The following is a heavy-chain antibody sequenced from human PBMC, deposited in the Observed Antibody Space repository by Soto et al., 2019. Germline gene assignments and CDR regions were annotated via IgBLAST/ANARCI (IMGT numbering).Heavy chain of an antibody. CDR3: ARTGPSFVVVPAAKGGAFDI. D-gene: IGHD2-2*01. CDR1: GGSISSSSYY. J-gene: IGHJ3*02. Sequence: QLQLQESGPGLVKPSETLSLTCTVSGGSISSSSYYWGWIRQPPGKGLEWIGSIYYSGSTYYNPSLTSRAPISVDTSKNQFSPKVSSVTAAATSVYSCARTGPSFVVVPAAKGGAFDIWGQGTMVTVSS. CDR2: IYYSGST. V-gene: IGHV4-39*01.